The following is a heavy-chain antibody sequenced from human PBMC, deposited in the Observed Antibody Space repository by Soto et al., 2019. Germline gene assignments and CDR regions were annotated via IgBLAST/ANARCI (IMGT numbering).Heavy chain of an antibody. CDR1: GFTFSSYA. CDR2: ISYDGSNK. CDR3: AAFHETYCSGGSCPPAY. J-gene: IGHJ4*02. D-gene: IGHD2-15*01. V-gene: IGHV3-30-3*01. Sequence: QVQLVESGGGVVQPGRSLRLSCAASGFTFSSYAMHWVRQAPGKGLEWVAVISYDGSNKYYADSVKCRFTISRDNSKNTMYLQMNSLRAEDTAVYYCAAFHETYCSGGSCPPAYWGQGTLVTVSS.